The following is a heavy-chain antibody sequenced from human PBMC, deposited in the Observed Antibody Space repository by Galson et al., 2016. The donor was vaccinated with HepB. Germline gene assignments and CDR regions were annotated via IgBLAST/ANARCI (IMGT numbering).Heavy chain of an antibody. CDR1: GITLSRLS. J-gene: IGHJ5*02. V-gene: IGHV1-69*15. CDR2: SIPFFGTS. Sequence: SCKASGITLSRLSVTWVRQAPGQGLEWMGTSIPFFGTSNYAQRFQGRVAMTADESTTTVYMELSSLRSDDTAVYHCARDNGDYGGPNYYDPWGQGTLVTVSS. D-gene: IGHD4-17*01. CDR3: ARDNGDYGGPNYYDP.